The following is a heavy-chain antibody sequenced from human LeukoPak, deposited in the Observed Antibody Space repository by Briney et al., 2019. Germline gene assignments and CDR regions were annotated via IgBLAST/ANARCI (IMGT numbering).Heavy chain of an antibody. V-gene: IGHV3-74*01. Sequence: GGSLRLSCAASGFMFSGSWMSWVRQAPGKGLVWVSRINSDGSSTSYADSVKGRFTISRDNAKNTLYLQMNSLRAEDTAVYYCASYRYCGGDCLYDYWGQGTLVTVSS. CDR3: ASYRYCGGDCLYDY. D-gene: IGHD2-21*02. J-gene: IGHJ4*02. CDR1: GFMFSGSW. CDR2: INSDGSST.